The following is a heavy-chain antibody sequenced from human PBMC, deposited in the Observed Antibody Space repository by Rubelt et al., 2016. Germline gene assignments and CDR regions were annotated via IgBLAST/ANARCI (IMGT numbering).Heavy chain of an antibody. V-gene: IGHV4-4*02. CDR3: ASKLYDYPYYFDC. Sequence: QVQLQESGPGLVKPSGTLSLTCAVSGGSISSHNWWSWVRQPPGKGLEWIGEIYHSGSTNYIPSLKSRVTISVDKSKTQFSRGLGSVTAADTAVYYCASKLYDYPYYFDCWGQGTLVTVSS. J-gene: IGHJ4*02. CDR1: GGSISSHNW. D-gene: IGHD5-12*01. CDR2: IYHSGST.